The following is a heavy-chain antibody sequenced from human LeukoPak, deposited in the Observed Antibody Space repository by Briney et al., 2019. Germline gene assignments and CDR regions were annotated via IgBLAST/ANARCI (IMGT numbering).Heavy chain of an antibody. V-gene: IGHV3-21*01. J-gene: IGHJ6*04. D-gene: IGHD3-9*01. CDR3: ASFYDILTGYQNYYYGVDV. CDR2: ISSSSSYI. CDR1: GFTFSSYS. Sequence: PGGSLGLSCAASGFTFSSYSMNWVRQAPGKGLEWVSSISSSSSYIYYADSVKGRFTISRDNAKNSLYLQMNSLRAGDTAVYYCASFYDILTGYQNYYYGVDVWGKGTTVTVSS.